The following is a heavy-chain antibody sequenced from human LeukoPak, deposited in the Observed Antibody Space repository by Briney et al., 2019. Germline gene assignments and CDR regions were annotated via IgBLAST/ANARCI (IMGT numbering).Heavy chain of an antibody. V-gene: IGHV4-31*03. J-gene: IGHJ4*02. CDR3: ARDRPANYYDSRSPRPHYFDY. CDR2: IYYSGST. Sequence: TPSETLSLTCTVSGGSISSGGYYWSWIRQHPGKGLEWIGYIYYSGSTYYNPSLKSRVTISVDTSKNQFSLKLSSVTAADTAVYYCARDRPANYYDSRSPRPHYFDYWGQGTLVTVSS. D-gene: IGHD3-22*01. CDR1: GGSISSGGYY.